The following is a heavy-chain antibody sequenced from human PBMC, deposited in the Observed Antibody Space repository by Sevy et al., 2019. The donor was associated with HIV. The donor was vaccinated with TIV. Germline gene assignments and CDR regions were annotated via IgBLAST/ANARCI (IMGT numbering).Heavy chain of an antibody. V-gene: IGHV1-69*13. CDR3: AAYLGYCSAGSCYTHPFDY. CDR1: GGTFSSYA. J-gene: IGHJ4*02. Sequence: ASVKVSCKASGGTFSSYAISWVRQAPGQGLEWMGGIIPIFGTANYPQKFQGRVTITADESTSTAYMELSSLRSEDTAVYYCAAYLGYCSAGSCYTHPFDYWGQRTLVTVSS. CDR2: IIPIFGTA. D-gene: IGHD2-15*01.